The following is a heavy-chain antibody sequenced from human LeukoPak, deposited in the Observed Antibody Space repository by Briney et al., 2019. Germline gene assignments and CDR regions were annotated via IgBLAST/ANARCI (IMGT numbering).Heavy chain of an antibody. J-gene: IGHJ4*02. CDR1: GFTFRSYW. D-gene: IGHD2-15*01. V-gene: IGHV3-7*01. CDR3: ARDRGSYCSGGSCHFFDY. Sequence: GGSLRLSCATSGFTFRSYWMSWVRQAPGKGLEWVANIKQDGSEKYYVDSVKGRFTISRDNAKNPLYLQMNSLRAEDTAVYYCARDRGSYCSGGSCHFFDYWGQGTLVTVSS. CDR2: IKQDGSEK.